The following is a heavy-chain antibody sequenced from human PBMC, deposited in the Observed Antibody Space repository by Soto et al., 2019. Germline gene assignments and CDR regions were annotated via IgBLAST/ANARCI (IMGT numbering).Heavy chain of an antibody. V-gene: IGHV4-34*01. CDR2: INHSGST. CDR3: ARGSRDGYNLRVYCMDV. D-gene: IGHD5-12*01. CDR1: GGSFSGYY. J-gene: IGHJ6*02. Sequence: SETLSLTCAVYGGSFSGYYWSWIRQPPGKGLEWIGEINHSGSTNYNPSLKSRVTISVDTSKNQFSLKLSSVTAADTAVYYCARGSRDGYNLRVYCMDVWGQGTTVTVSS.